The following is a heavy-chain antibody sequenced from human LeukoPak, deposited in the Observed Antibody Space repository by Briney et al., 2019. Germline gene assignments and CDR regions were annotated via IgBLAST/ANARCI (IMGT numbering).Heavy chain of an antibody. CDR1: GFTSSSYG. J-gene: IGHJ4*02. CDR3: AKAPSSIFSYYYDSSGYFDY. V-gene: IGHV3-30*18. D-gene: IGHD3-22*01. Sequence: GRSLRLSCAASGFTSSSYGMHWVRQAPGKGLEWVAVISYDGSNKYYADSVKGRFAISRDNSKNTLYLQMNSLRAEDTAVYYCAKAPSSIFSYYYDSSGYFDYWGQGTLVTVSS. CDR2: ISYDGSNK.